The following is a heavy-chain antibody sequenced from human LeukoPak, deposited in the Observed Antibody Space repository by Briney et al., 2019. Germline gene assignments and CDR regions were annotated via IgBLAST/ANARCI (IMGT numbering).Heavy chain of an antibody. CDR3: ARSGDGNWFDL. J-gene: IGHJ5*02. V-gene: IGHV1-18*01. CDR1: GYTFSRFG. CDR2: ISAYNGDT. D-gene: IGHD4-17*01. Sequence: ASVKVSCKTSGYTFSRFGVGWVRQAPGQGSEWMGWISAYNGDTDYAQNVQGRVTMTTDTSTNTAYLELRSLRSDDTAVYYCARSGDGNWFDLWGQGTLVTVSS.